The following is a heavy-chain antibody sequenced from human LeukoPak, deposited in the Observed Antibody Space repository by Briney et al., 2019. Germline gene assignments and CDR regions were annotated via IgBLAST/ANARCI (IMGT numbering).Heavy chain of an antibody. V-gene: IGHV4-34*01. CDR1: GGSLHNHF. Sequence: PSETLSLTCAVYGGSLHNHFWSWLRLSPGKGLEWIGEVGDGEATNFNPSLETRVAKSTDRPKNQVSLKLKSVTDADTAIYYCARGGRQWYGERRNWFDPWGQGTQVTVSS. J-gene: IGHJ5*02. CDR2: VGDGEAT. D-gene: IGHD3-10*01. CDR3: ARGGRQWYGERRNWFDP.